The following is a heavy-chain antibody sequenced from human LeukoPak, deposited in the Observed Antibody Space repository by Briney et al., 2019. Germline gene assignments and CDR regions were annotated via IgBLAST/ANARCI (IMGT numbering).Heavy chain of an antibody. Sequence: SETLSLTCAVYGESFSGHYWSFIRQTPGQGLEWIGEINHSGRINYNPPLVGRVTVSVDTSKNQFSLNLSSVTAADTAVYYCARGHYDSGGYYYGIRAYYFDYWGQGTLVTVSS. CDR2: INHSGRI. J-gene: IGHJ4*02. V-gene: IGHV4-34*01. CDR3: ARGHYDSGGYYYGIRAYYFDY. D-gene: IGHD3-22*01. CDR1: GESFSGHY.